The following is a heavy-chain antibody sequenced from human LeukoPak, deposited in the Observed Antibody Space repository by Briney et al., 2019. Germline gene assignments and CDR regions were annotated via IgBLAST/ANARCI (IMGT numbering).Heavy chain of an antibody. CDR3: AIQQPGISVPGTIYAFDI. V-gene: IGHV4-34*01. D-gene: IGHD6-13*01. CDR1: GGSFSGYY. J-gene: IGHJ3*02. Sequence: SETLSHTCAVSGGSFSGYYWSWIRQAPGKGLEWIGEINHSGTTNYNPSLKSRVTISVDTSKNQFSLKLSSVTAADTAVYYCAIQQPGISVPGTIYAFDIWGQGTMVTVS. CDR2: INHSGTT.